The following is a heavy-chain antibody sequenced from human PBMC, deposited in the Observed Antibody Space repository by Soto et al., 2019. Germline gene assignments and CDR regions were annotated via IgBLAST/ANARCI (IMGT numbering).Heavy chain of an antibody. Sequence: QVQLVESGGGVVQPGRSLRLSCAASRFTFSYYAMHWVRQAPGKGLEWVAIMSYDGSKIHYADSVKGRFTISRDNSKNTLYLQMNSLRAEDTAVYYCAKDLGYCSDGRCRWPMDVWGQGTTVIVSS. CDR1: RFTFSYYA. V-gene: IGHV3-30*18. J-gene: IGHJ6*02. CDR3: AKDLGYCSDGRCRWPMDV. CDR2: MSYDGSKI. D-gene: IGHD2-15*01.